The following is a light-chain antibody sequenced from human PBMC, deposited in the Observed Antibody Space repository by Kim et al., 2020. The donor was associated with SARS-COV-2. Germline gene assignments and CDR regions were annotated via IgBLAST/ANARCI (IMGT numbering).Light chain of an antibody. CDR1: QTISNY. CDR2: AAS. J-gene: IGKJ2*01. CDR3: QQGFRTPYT. V-gene: IGKV1-39*01. Sequence: DIQMTQSPSSLSASVGDRVTITCRGSQTISNYLNWYQLRPGKAPRLLIYAASSLQSGVPSRFSGSGSGTDFTLTISSLQPEDFATYYCQQGFRTPYTFGQGTKVDIK.